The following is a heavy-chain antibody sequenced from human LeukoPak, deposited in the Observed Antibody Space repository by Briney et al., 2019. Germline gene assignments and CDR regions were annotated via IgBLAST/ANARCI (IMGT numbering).Heavy chain of an antibody. Sequence: PGGSLRLSCAASGFTFSDYYMSWIRQAPGKGLEWVSYISSSGSTIYYADSVKGRFTISRDNSKNTLYLQMNSLRAEDTAVYYCAKFILVAGAFDYWGQGTLVTVSS. V-gene: IGHV3-11*01. CDR3: AKFILVAGAFDY. CDR1: GFTFSDYY. J-gene: IGHJ4*02. CDR2: ISSSGSTI. D-gene: IGHD6-19*01.